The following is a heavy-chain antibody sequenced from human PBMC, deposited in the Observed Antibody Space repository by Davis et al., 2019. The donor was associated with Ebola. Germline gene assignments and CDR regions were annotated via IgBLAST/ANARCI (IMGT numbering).Heavy chain of an antibody. CDR1: GYTFTGYY. Sequence: SVKVSCKASGYTFTGYYMHWVRQAPGQGLEWMGGIIPIFGTANYAQKFQGRVTITADESTSTAYMELSSLRSEDTAVYYCATDCSGGSCYSDYYYMDVWGKGTTVTVSS. CDR3: ATDCSGGSCYSDYYYMDV. V-gene: IGHV1-69*13. D-gene: IGHD2-15*01. CDR2: IIPIFGTA. J-gene: IGHJ6*03.